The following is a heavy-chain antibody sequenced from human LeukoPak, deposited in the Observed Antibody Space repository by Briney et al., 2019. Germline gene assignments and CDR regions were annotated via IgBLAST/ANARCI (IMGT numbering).Heavy chain of an antibody. CDR1: GYTFTSYA. D-gene: IGHD5-18*01. Sequence: ASVKVSCKASGYTFTSYAMNWVRQATGQGLEWMGWMNPNSGNTGYAQKFQGRVTMTRNTSISTAYMELSSLRSEDTAVYYCARDNGGTAMAYYYYYYMDVWGKGTTVTISS. V-gene: IGHV1-8*02. CDR2: MNPNSGNT. CDR3: ARDNGGTAMAYYYYYYMDV. J-gene: IGHJ6*03.